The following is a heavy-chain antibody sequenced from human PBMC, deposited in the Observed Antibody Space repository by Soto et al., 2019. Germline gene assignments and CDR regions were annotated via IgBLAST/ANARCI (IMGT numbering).Heavy chain of an antibody. CDR2: ISGSGGST. Sequence: PGGSLRLSCAASGFTFSSYAMSWVRQAPGKGLEWVSAISGSGGSTYYADSVKGRFTISRDNSKNTLYLQMNSLRAEDTAVYYCAKPRALNYYDSSGYYGYWGQGTLVTVSS. J-gene: IGHJ4*02. V-gene: IGHV3-23*01. D-gene: IGHD3-22*01. CDR3: AKPRALNYYDSSGYYGY. CDR1: GFTFSSYA.